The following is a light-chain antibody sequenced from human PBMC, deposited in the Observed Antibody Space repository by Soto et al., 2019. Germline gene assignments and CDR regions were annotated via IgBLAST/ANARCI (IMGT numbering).Light chain of an antibody. Sequence: SALTQPPSASGSPGQSVPISCTGTSSDVGGYNYVSWYQQHPGKAPKLMIYEVSKRPSGVPDRFSGSKSGNTASLTVSGLQAEDEADYYCSSYAGSNSYVFGTGTKVTVL. V-gene: IGLV2-8*01. CDR3: SSYAGSNSYV. CDR1: SSDVGGYNY. CDR2: EVS. J-gene: IGLJ1*01.